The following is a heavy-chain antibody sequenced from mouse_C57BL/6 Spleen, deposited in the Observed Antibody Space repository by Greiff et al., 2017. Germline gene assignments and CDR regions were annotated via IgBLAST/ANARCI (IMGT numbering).Heavy chain of an antibody. CDR2: IDLENGDT. Sequence: PEQGLAWTGWIDLENGDTEYASKFQGKATITADTSSNTAYLQLSSLTSEDTAVYYCTTASSGHWGQGTLVTVSA. J-gene: IGHJ3*01. V-gene: IGHV14-4*01. D-gene: IGHD3-2*02. CDR3: TTASSGH.